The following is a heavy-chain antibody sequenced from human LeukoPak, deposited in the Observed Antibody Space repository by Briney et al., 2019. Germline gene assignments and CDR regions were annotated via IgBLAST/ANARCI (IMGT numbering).Heavy chain of an antibody. CDR2: INHSGST. CDR1: GGSFSGYY. Sequence: SETLSLTCAVYGGSFSGYYWSWIRQPPGKGLEWIGEINHSGSTNYNPSLKNRVTISVDTSKNQFSLKLSSVTAADTAVYYCARGRGSSWYFGGWFDPWGQGTLVTVSS. CDR3: ARGRGSSWYFGGWFDP. J-gene: IGHJ5*02. V-gene: IGHV4-34*01. D-gene: IGHD6-13*01.